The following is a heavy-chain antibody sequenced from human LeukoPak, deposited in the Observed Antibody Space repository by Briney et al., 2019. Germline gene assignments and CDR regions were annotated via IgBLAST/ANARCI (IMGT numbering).Heavy chain of an antibody. Sequence: SETLSLTCAVSGGSISSGGYSWSWIRQPPGKGLEWIGYIYHSGSTYYNPSLKSRVAISVDRSKNQFSLKLSSVTAADTAVYYCASYSGSYDPLDAFDIWGQGTIVTVSS. D-gene: IGHD1-26*01. J-gene: IGHJ3*02. CDR2: IYHSGST. CDR3: ASYSGSYDPLDAFDI. V-gene: IGHV4-30-2*01. CDR1: GGSISSGGYS.